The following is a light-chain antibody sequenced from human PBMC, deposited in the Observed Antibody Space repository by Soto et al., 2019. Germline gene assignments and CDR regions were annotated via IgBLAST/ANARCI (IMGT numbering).Light chain of an antibody. Sequence: DIQLTQSPSSVSASVGDRVTITCRASQGGNGWLAWYQQNPGQAPTLLIYAISTLQSGFPSRFSGSGSGTDLPLTISSLQPEDSATYYCKQANTFPLTVGGGTKVEIK. CDR2: AIS. CDR1: QGGNGW. CDR3: KQANTFPLT. V-gene: IGKV1-12*01. J-gene: IGKJ4*01.